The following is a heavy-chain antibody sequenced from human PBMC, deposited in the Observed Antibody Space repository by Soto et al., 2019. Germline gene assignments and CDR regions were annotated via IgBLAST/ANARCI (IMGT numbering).Heavy chain of an antibody. Sequence: PSETLSLTCAVYGGSFSGYYWSWIRQPPGKGLEWIGEINHSGSTNYNPSLKSRVTISVDTSKNQFSLKLSSVTAADTAVYYCARGGGTKGDYYYDGMDVWGQGTTVTVSS. CDR1: GGSFSGYY. D-gene: IGHD2-15*01. V-gene: IGHV4-34*01. CDR2: INHSGST. CDR3: ARGGGTKGDYYYDGMDV. J-gene: IGHJ6*02.